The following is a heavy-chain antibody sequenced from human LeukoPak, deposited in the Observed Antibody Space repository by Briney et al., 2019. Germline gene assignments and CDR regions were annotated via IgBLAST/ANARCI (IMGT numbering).Heavy chain of an antibody. CDR3: ARVLKLGYCSGGSCYGRYYYYYYMDV. CDR1: GGSFSGYY. V-gene: IGHV4-34*01. J-gene: IGHJ6*03. CDR2: INHSGST. D-gene: IGHD2-15*01. Sequence: PSETLSLTCAVYGGSFSGYYWSWIRQPPGKGLEWIGEINHSGSTNYNPSLKSRVTISVDTSKNQFSLNLSSVTAADTAVYYCARVLKLGYCSGGSCYGRYYYYYYMDVWGKGTTVTVSS.